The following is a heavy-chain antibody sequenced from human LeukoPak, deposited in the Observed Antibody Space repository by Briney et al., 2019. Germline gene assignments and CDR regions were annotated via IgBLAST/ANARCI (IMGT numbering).Heavy chain of an antibody. CDR1: GGSISSSSNY. D-gene: IGHD3-22*01. J-gene: IGHJ3*02. V-gene: IGHV4-39*01. Sequence: SETLSLTCSVSGGSISSSSNYWGWIRLPPGKGLEWIGSIYYSGSTHYNPSLKSRVTMSVDTSKNQFSLKLRSVTAADTDVYFCARQQYFHDSSGLDACDIWDQGAMVIVSS. CDR2: IYYSGST. CDR3: ARQQYFHDSSGLDACDI.